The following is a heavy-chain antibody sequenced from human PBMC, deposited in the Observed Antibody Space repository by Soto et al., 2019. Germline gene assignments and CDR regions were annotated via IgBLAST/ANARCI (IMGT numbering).Heavy chain of an antibody. CDR1: GFTFSDYW. D-gene: IGHD3-16*01. CDR2: IKPDGSQK. V-gene: IGHV3-7*01. Sequence: EVQLVESAGGLVQPGGSLRLSCAASGFTFSDYWMTWVRQTPGRGLEWVATIKPDGSQKYYVDSVKGRFSISRDNAKNALYLEMAYLRADDTAVFYCARLLGAVPLDFWGQGAMVTVSS. J-gene: IGHJ4*02. CDR3: ARLLGAVPLDF.